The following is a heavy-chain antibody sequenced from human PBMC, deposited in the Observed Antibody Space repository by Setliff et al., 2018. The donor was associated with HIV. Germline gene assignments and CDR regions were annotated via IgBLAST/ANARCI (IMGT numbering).Heavy chain of an antibody. CDR2: VDYSGST. D-gene: IGHD3-10*01. Sequence: PSETLSLTCTVSGGSISTNNFFWGWLRQPPGKGLEWIGTVDYSGSTNYTPSLKSRVTISLDRSKTQFSLKLRSVTAADTAVYYCARDGPLEGSYRYYYYYMDVWGKGTTVTVSS. V-gene: IGHV4-39*07. CDR1: GGSISTNNFF. J-gene: IGHJ6*03. CDR3: ARDGPLEGSYRYYYYYMDV.